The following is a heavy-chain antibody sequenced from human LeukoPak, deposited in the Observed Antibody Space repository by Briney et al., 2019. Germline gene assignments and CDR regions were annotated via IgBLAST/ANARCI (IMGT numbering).Heavy chain of an antibody. CDR1: GGSISSYY. D-gene: IGHD2-15*01. Sequence: SETLSLTCTVSGGSISSYYWSWVRQPPGKGLEWIGSIYYSGSTYYNPSLKSRVTISVDTSKNQFSLKLSSVTAADTAVYYCARDIVVVVAATDGMDVWGQGTTVTVSS. CDR3: ARDIVVVVAATDGMDV. V-gene: IGHV4-59*12. CDR2: IYYSGST. J-gene: IGHJ6*02.